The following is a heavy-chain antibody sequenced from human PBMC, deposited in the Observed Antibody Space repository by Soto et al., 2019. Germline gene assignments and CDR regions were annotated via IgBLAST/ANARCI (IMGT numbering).Heavy chain of an antibody. J-gene: IGHJ4*02. CDR2: INHSGST. Sequence: SETLSLTCAFYGLSFIGYYWSWIRQPTGKGLEWIGEINHSGSTNYNPSLKSRVTISVDTSKNQFSLKLSSVTAADTAVYYCARGHPYYGSGSWVYYFDYWGQGTLVTVSS. CDR1: GLSFIGYY. V-gene: IGHV4-34*01. CDR3: ARGHPYYGSGSWVYYFDY. D-gene: IGHD3-10*01.